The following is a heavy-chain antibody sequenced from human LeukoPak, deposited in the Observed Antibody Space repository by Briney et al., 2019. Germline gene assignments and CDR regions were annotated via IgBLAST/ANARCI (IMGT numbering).Heavy chain of an antibody. J-gene: IGHJ5*02. D-gene: IGHD5-18*01. Sequence: PGGSLRLSCAASGFTFSSYGMHGLPQAPGKGLEGGAFIRYDGSKKYYADSVKGRFTISRDNSKNTLYLQMNSLRAEDTAVYYCAKGLDTWGRWFDPWGQGTLVTVSS. CDR3: AKGLDTWGRWFDP. CDR1: GFTFSSYG. V-gene: IGHV3-30*02. CDR2: IRYDGSKK.